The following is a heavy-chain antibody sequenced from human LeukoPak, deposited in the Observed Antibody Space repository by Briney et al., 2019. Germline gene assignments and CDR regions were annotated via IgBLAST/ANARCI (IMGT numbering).Heavy chain of an antibody. D-gene: IGHD3-22*01. J-gene: IGHJ4*02. V-gene: IGHV1-69*13. CDR1: GGTFSSYA. CDR2: IIPIFGTA. Sequence: ASVKVSCKASGGTFSSYAISWVRQAPGQGLEWMGGIIPIFGTANYAQKFQGRVTITADESTSTAYMELSSLRSEDTAVYYCARGRDYYDSSGSTSRFDYWGQGTLVTVSS. CDR3: ARGRDYYDSSGSTSRFDY.